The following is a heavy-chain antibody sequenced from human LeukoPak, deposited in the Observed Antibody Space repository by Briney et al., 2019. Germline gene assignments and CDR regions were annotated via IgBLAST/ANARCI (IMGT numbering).Heavy chain of an antibody. CDR1: GYRFTSYW. CDR3: ARRRGSGWSFDF. J-gene: IGHJ4*02. CDR2: IYPCDSDT. D-gene: IGHD6-19*01. Sequence: GESLKISCKGSGYRFTSYWIGWVRPMPGKGLGWMGIIYPCDSDTRYSPSFQGKVTISADKSISTAYLQWSSLKASGAAMYYCARRRGSGWSFDFWGQGTLVTVSS. V-gene: IGHV5-51*01.